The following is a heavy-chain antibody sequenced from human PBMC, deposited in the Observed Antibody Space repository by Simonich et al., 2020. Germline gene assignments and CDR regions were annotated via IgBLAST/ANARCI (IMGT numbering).Heavy chain of an antibody. Sequence: QVQLVQSGAEVKKPGASVKVSCKASGYTFTGYYMHWVRQAPGQGLEGRGWIHPNRGGTNDAQKCQSRVTMTRDTSISTAYMELSRLRSDDTAVYYCASSKRGYNWNDFDYWGQGTLVTVSS. J-gene: IGHJ4*02. CDR1: GYTFTGYY. CDR3: ASSKRGYNWNDFDY. V-gene: IGHV1-2*02. D-gene: IGHD1-1*01. CDR2: IHPNRGGT.